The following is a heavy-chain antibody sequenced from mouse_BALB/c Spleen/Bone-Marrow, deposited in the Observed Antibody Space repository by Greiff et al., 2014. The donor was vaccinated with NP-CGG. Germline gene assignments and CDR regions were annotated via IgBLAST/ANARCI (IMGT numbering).Heavy chain of an antibody. V-gene: IGHV5-6-5*01. CDR3: ARKGWLLFDY. Sequence: EVQLQQSGGGLVKPGGSLKLSCAASGFTFSSYGMSWVRQTPEKRLEWVASISGGGSTYYPDNVKGRFTISRDNARNILYLQMSGLRSEDTAMYYCARKGWLLFDYWGQGTTLTVSS. CDR1: GFTFSSYG. D-gene: IGHD2-3*01. J-gene: IGHJ2*01. CDR2: ISGGGST.